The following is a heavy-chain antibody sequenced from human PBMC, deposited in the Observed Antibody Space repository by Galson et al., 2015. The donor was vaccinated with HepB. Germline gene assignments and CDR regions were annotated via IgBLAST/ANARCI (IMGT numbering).Heavy chain of an antibody. CDR3: ARDRGFGELLPSDY. Sequence: SLRLSCAASGFTFSSYSMNWVRQAPGKGLEWVSYISNSSRTIYYADSVKGRFIISRDNAKDSLFLQMNSLRAEDTAVYYCARDRGFGELLPSDYWGQGTLVTVSS. J-gene: IGHJ4*02. D-gene: IGHD3-10*01. CDR1: GFTFSSYS. CDR2: ISNSSRTI. V-gene: IGHV3-48*04.